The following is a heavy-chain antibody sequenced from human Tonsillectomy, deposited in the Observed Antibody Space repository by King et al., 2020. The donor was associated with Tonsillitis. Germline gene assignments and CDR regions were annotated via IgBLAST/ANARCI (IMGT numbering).Heavy chain of an antibody. V-gene: IGHV3-30*04. CDR2: ISSDGSKK. J-gene: IGHJ3*02. D-gene: IGHD1-26*01. CDR1: GFTSSSYA. CDR3: ARGGWELWSDGAFDI. Sequence: VQLVESGGGVVQPGRSLRLSCAASGFTSSSYAMHWVRQAPGKGLEWVAVISSDGSKKHYADSVKGRFTISRDNSKNTLYLQMNSLRVEDTAVYYCARGGWELWSDGAFDIWGQGTMVTVSS.